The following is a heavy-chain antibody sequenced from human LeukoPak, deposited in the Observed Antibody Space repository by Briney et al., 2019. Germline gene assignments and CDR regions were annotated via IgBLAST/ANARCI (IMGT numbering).Heavy chain of an antibody. CDR1: GYTFTSYD. Sequence: GASVKGSCKASGYTFTSYDINWVRQATGQGLEWMGWMNPNSGNTGYAQKFQGRVTITRNTSISTAYMELSSLRSEDTAVYYCARAGAITIGALNWFDPWGQGTLVTVSS. V-gene: IGHV1-8*03. D-gene: IGHD3-9*01. CDR2: MNPNSGNT. CDR3: ARAGAITIGALNWFDP. J-gene: IGHJ5*02.